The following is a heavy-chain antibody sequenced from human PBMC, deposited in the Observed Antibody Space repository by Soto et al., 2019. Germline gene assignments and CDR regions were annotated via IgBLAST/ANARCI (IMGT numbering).Heavy chain of an antibody. Sequence: SVKVSCKASGGTFSSYAISWVRQAPGQGLEWMGGIIPIFGTANYAQKFQGRVTITADESTSTAYMELSSLRSEDTAVYYCARAGGLKQWLVTQYYYYYYGMDVWGQGTTVTVSS. CDR3: ARAGGLKQWLVTQYYYYYYGMDV. V-gene: IGHV1-69*13. CDR2: IIPIFGTA. CDR1: GGTFSSYA. J-gene: IGHJ6*02. D-gene: IGHD6-19*01.